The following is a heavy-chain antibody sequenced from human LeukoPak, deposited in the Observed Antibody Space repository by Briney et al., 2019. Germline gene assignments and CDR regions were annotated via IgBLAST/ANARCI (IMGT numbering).Heavy chain of an antibody. CDR1: AFTFSDYY. CDR3: ARRSPYSSPWFDQ. Sequence: GGSLRLSCAASAFTFSDYYMSWLRQVPGKGLEWVSYISTSGTTKYLADSVKGRFTFSRDNANNSLYLQMNSLRADDTAVYYCARRSPYSSPWFDQWGQGTLVTVSS. V-gene: IGHV3-11*04. J-gene: IGHJ5*02. CDR2: ISTSGTTK. D-gene: IGHD6-19*01.